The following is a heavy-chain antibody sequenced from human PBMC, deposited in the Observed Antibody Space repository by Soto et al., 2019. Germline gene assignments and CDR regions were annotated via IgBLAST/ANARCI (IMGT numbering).Heavy chain of an antibody. CDR1: GGSFSGYY. CDR3: ARGGRGGRNWYFDI. J-gene: IGHJ2*01. CDR2: INHSGSS. Sequence: QVQLQQWGAGLLKPSETLSLTCAVYGGSFSGYYWSWIRQPPGKGLEWIGQINHSGSSNYNPSLKSRVTISVDTSKNQCSLKLSSMTAADTAVYYCARGGRGGRNWYFDIWGRGTRVTVSS. V-gene: IGHV4-34*01. D-gene: IGHD2-15*01.